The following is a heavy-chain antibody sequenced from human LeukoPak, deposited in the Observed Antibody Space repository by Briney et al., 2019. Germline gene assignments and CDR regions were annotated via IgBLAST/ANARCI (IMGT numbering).Heavy chain of an antibody. D-gene: IGHD2-2*01. J-gene: IGHJ6*03. CDR3: ARVVPDCSSSDCYSHYHYYNMDV. CDR1: GGTFGSSG. CDR2: IIPLFDKV. Sequence: SVKVSCKACGGTFGSSGITWVRQAPGQGLEWMGGIIPLFDKVHYAQKFRGRVTITADESTSTAYMDLSSLRSDDTAVYFCARVVPDCSSSDCYSHYHYYNMDVWGRGTTVTVSS. V-gene: IGHV1-69*13.